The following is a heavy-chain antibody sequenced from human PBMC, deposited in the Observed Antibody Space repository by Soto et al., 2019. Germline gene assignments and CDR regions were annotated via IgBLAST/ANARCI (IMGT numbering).Heavy chain of an antibody. CDR1: GYTFTSYA. CDR3: ARGVAGPLHWFDP. D-gene: IGHD6-19*01. Sequence: QVQLVQSGAEVKKPGASVKVSCKASGYTFTSYAMHWVRQAPGQRLEWMGWINAGNGNTKYSQKFQGRVTVTRDTSASTAYMELSSLRSEDTAVYYCARGVAGPLHWFDPWGQGTLVTVSS. CDR2: INAGNGNT. V-gene: IGHV1-3*01. J-gene: IGHJ5*02.